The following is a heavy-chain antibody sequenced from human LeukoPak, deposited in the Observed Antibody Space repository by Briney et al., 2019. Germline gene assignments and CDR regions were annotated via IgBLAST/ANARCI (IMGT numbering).Heavy chain of an antibody. V-gene: IGHV4-59*11. CDR3: AREVRFLEWLSPMDV. D-gene: IGHD3-3*01. Sequence: SEALSLTCTVSGGSISSHYWSWIRQPPGKGLEWIGYMYYSGSTNYNPSLKSRVTMSVDTSKNQFSLKLSSVTAADTAVYYCAREVRFLEWLSPMDVWGKGTTVTVSS. J-gene: IGHJ6*04. CDR1: GGSISSHY. CDR2: MYYSGST.